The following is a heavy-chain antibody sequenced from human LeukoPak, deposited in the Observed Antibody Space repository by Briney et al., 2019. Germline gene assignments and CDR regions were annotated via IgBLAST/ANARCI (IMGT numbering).Heavy chain of an antibody. J-gene: IGHJ4*02. CDR1: GFTASTNH. CDR2: INTDGSST. V-gene: IGHV3-74*03. D-gene: IGHD1-26*01. Sequence: PGGSLRLSCAASGFTASTNHLSWVRQAPGKGLVWVSRINTDGSSTTYADSVKGRFTISRDNAENTLYLQVNSLRAEDTALYYCVRGYSGTYRADYWGQGTLVTVSS. CDR3: VRGYSGTYRADY.